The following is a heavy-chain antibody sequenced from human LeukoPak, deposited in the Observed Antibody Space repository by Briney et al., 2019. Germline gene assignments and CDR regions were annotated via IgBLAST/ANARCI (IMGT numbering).Heavy chain of an antibody. CDR3: ARAAYSSGWTYYYYYYMDV. J-gene: IGHJ6*03. CDR2: INHSGST. Sequence: SETLSLTCAVSGGSISSGGYYWSWIRQPPGKGLEWIGEINHSGSTNYNPSLKSRVTISVDTSKNQFSLKLSSVTAADTAVYYCARAAYSSGWTYYYYYYMDVWGKGTTVTVSS. D-gene: IGHD6-19*01. CDR1: GGSISSGGYY. V-gene: IGHV4-34*01.